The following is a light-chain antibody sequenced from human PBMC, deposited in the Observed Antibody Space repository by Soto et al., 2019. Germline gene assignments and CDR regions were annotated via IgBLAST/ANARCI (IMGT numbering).Light chain of an antibody. CDR2: GAS. J-gene: IGKJ4*01. V-gene: IGKV3-15*01. Sequence: EIVMTQSPATLSVSPGERATLSCRASQSVSSNLAWYQQKPGQTPRLLISGASTRATGIPARFSGSGSGTQFTLTISSLQSEDFAVYYCQKYNNWPLTFGGGTKVDIK. CDR3: QKYNNWPLT. CDR1: QSVSSN.